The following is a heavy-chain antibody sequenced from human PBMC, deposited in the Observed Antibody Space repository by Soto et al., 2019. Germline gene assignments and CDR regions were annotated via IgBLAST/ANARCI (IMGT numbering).Heavy chain of an antibody. V-gene: IGHV4-34*01. CDR1: GGSLSGYY. CDR2: INHSGDT. Sequence: QVQLQQWGAGLLKPSETLSLTCAVYGGSLSGYYWNWIRQPPGKGLEWIGEINHSGDTNYNSSLKSRGTRAVDTSKNQFSLKLSSVTAADTAVYYCARGWGRIFDYWGQGTLVTVSS. D-gene: IGHD7-27*01. J-gene: IGHJ4*02. CDR3: ARGWGRIFDY.